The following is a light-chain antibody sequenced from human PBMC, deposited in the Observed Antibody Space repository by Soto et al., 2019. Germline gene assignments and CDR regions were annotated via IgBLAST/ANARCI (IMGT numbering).Light chain of an antibody. CDR1: QDISEY. Sequence: DIKMTQSPSSLSASVGDTVTITCQASQDISEYLNWYQQKPGKAPKLLIYDASNLETGVPSRFSGSGSGTDFTFTISSLQPEDIATYYCQQYDNLPPLTFGQGTRLEI. V-gene: IGKV1-33*01. CDR2: DAS. CDR3: QQYDNLPPLT. J-gene: IGKJ5*01.